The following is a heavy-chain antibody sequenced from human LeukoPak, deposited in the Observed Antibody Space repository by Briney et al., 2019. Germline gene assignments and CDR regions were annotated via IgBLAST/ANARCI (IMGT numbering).Heavy chain of an antibody. CDR3: ARAPSEVGGYYPEYFRH. J-gene: IGHJ1*01. V-gene: IGHV3-74*01. CDR1: GFTFSRYW. D-gene: IGHD3-22*01. Sequence: GGSLRLSCEASGFTFSRYWMHWVRQAPGKGLVWVSRIKSDGKTNYADSVKGRFTISRDNAKNTVSLQMDSLRAVDTGVYYCARAPSEVGGYYPEYFRHWGQGTLVTVSS. CDR2: IKSDGKT.